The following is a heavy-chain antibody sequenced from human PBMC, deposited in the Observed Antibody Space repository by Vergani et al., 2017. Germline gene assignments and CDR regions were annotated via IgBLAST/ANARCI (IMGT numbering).Heavy chain of an antibody. CDR2: IIPIFGIA. CDR3: ARDFSGSYYGGFDY. V-gene: IGHV1-69*17. D-gene: IGHD1-26*01. CDR1: GYTFTSYY. Sequence: QVQLVQSGAEVKKPGASVKVSCKASGYTFTSYYMHWVRQAPGQGLEWMGGIIPIFGIANYAQKFQGRVTITADKSTSTAYMELSSLRSEDTAVYYCARDFSGSYYGGFDYWGQGTLVTVSS. J-gene: IGHJ4*02.